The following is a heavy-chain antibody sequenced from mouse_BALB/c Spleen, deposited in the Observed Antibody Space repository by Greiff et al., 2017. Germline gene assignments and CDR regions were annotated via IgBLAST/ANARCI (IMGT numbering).Heavy chain of an antibody. CDR2: IWAGGST. D-gene: IGHD1-1*01. J-gene: IGHJ2*01. Sequence: QVQLKESGPGLVAPSQSLSITCTVSGFSLTSYGVHWVRQPPGKGLEWLGVIWAGGSTNYNSALMSRLSISKDNSKSQVFLKMNSLQTDDTAMYYCARDHGSSYVDYFDYWGQGTTLTVSS. V-gene: IGHV2-9*02. CDR1: GFSLTSYG. CDR3: ARDHGSSYVDYFDY.